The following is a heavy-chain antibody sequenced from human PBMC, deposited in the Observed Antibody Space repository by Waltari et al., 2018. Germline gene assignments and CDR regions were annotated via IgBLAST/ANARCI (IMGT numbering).Heavy chain of an antibody. CDR3: ATEKVYYDSSGYYYVAFDI. CDR2: VEPEDGET. CDR1: GYTFTDYY. Sequence: EVQLVQSGAEVKKPGATVKISCKASGYTFTDYYMHWVQQAPGKGLEWMGRVEPEDGETIYAEKFQGRVTITADTATDTAYMELSSLRSEDTAVYYCATEKVYYDSSGYYYVAFDIWGQGTMVTVSS. D-gene: IGHD3-22*01. J-gene: IGHJ3*02. V-gene: IGHV1-69-2*01.